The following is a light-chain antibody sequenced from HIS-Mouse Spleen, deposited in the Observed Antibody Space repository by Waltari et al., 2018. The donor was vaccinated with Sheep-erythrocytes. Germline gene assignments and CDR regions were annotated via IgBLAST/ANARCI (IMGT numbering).Light chain of an antibody. V-gene: IGLV3-10*01. CDR2: EDS. J-gene: IGLJ3*02. CDR1: ALPKKY. Sequence: SYELTQPPSVSVSPGQTARITCSGDALPKKYAYWYQQKSGKAPVLVIYEDSKRPSGIPERFSGSSSWTMATLTISGAQVEDEADYYCYSTDSSGNHWVFGGGTKLTVL. CDR3: YSTDSSGNHWV.